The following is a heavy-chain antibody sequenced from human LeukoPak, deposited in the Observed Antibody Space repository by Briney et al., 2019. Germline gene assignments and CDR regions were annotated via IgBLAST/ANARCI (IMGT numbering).Heavy chain of an antibody. D-gene: IGHD3-9*01. CDR2: TYYRSKWNK. Sequence: SQTLSLTCAVSGDSVSSNSAVWNWIRQAPSRGLEWLGKTYYRSKWNKGYAISVKSRISISPDTSKNQFTLQLNSVTPEDAAVYYCARGDIAFDYWGQGILVTVSS. CDR3: ARGDIAFDY. V-gene: IGHV6-1*01. CDR1: GDSVSSNSAV. J-gene: IGHJ4*02.